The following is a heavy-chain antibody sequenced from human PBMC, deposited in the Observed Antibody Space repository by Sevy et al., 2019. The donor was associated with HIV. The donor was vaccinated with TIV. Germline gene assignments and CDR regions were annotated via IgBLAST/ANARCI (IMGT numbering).Heavy chain of an antibody. D-gene: IGHD4-17*01. V-gene: IGHV3-11*01. Sequence: GGSLRLSCAASGFTFSDYYMSWIRQAPGKGLEWVSYISSSGSTIDYADSVKGRFTISRDNAKNSLYLQMNSLRAEDTAVYYCARLSIATVIDYWYFDLWGRGTLVTVSS. CDR2: ISSSGSTI. CDR3: ARLSIATVIDYWYFDL. J-gene: IGHJ2*01. CDR1: GFTFSDYY.